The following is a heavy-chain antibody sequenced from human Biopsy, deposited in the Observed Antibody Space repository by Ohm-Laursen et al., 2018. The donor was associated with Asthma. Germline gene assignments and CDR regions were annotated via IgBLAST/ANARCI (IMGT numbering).Heavy chain of an antibody. CDR1: GGTFNTYV. Sequence: GASVQVSCKSLGGTFNTYVIGWVRQAPGPGLEWMGGINSVFGTTTYPQKFQDRVTITADDSTSTVYMELSSLRSEDTAVYYCARKAGSCISRTCYSLDFWGQGTLVTVSS. V-gene: IGHV1-69*13. J-gene: IGHJ4*02. CDR3: ARKAGSCISRTCYSLDF. D-gene: IGHD2-2*01. CDR2: INSVFGTT.